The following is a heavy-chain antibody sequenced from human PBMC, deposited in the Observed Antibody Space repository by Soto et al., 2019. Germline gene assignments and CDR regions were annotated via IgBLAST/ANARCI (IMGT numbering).Heavy chain of an antibody. CDR1: GDSISSYY. CDR2: PYYGRSA. V-gene: IGHV4-59*01. Sequence: SETLSLTCAVSGDSISSYYCMWIRQPPGKGLECIGYPYYGRSATYNPSLKSRVTISVDRSKNQFSLKLSSVTAADTAVYYCARVWGGSNGLDPWGQGTLVTVSS. D-gene: IGHD2-8*01. CDR3: ARVWGGSNGLDP. J-gene: IGHJ5*02.